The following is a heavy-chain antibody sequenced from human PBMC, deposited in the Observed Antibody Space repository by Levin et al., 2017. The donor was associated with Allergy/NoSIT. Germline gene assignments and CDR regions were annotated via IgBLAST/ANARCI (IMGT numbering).Heavy chain of an antibody. CDR3: ARPRAYSGSYYFDY. CDR1: GFTFSSYS. Sequence: PGGSLRLSCAASGFTFSSYSMNWVRQAPGKGLEWVSSISSSSSYIYYADSVKGRFTISRDNAKNSLYLQMNSLRAEDTAVYYCARPRAYSGSYYFDYWGQGTLVTVSS. D-gene: IGHD1-26*01. J-gene: IGHJ4*02. V-gene: IGHV3-21*01. CDR2: ISSSSSYI.